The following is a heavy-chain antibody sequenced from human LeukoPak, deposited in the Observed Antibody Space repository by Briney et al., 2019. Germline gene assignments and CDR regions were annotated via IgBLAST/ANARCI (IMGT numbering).Heavy chain of an antibody. D-gene: IGHD6-13*01. V-gene: IGHV4-39*01. CDR2: IFYSGST. CDR3: ARPGGSSWFQFDY. Sequence: PSETLSLTCTVSGGSISSSSHYWGWIRQPLGKGLEWIGSIFYSGSTYYNPSLKSRVAISVDPSKNQFSLKLNSVTAADTAVYYCARPGGSSWFQFDYWGQGTLVTVSS. J-gene: IGHJ4*02. CDR1: GGSISSSSHY.